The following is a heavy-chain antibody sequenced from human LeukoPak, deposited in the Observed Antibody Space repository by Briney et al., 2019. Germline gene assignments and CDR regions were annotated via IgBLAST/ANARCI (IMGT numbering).Heavy chain of an antibody. D-gene: IGHD1-26*01. V-gene: IGHV3-64*01. Sequence: PGGSLRLSCAASGFTFSSYAMHWVRQAPGKGLEYVSTISSNGGSTYYANPVKGRFTISRNNSKNTLYLQMGSLRAEDMAVYYCARLVGGSYSDYWGQGTLVTVSS. CDR2: ISSNGGST. CDR1: GFTFSSYA. CDR3: ARLVGGSYSDY. J-gene: IGHJ4*02.